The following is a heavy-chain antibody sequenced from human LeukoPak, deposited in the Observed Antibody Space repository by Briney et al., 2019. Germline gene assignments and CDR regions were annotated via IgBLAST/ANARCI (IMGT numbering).Heavy chain of an antibody. CDR1: GYTFTGYY. CDR3: ARPFSYYYDSSGYYNY. J-gene: IGHJ4*02. Sequence: ASVKVSCKASGYTFTGYYMHWVRQAPGQGLEWMGWINPNSGGTNYAQKFQGRVTMTRDTSISTAYMELSRLRSDDTAVYYCARPFSYYYDSSGYYNYWGQGTLVTVSS. CDR2: INPNSGGT. V-gene: IGHV1-2*02. D-gene: IGHD3-22*01.